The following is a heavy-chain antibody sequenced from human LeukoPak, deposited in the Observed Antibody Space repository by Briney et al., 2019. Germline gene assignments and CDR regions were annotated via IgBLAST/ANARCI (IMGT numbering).Heavy chain of an antibody. CDR1: GGSISSYY. Sequence: SETLSLTCTVSGGSISSYYWSWIRQPPGKGLEWIGYIYYCGSTNYNPSLKSRVTISVDTSKNQFSLKLSSVTAADTAVYYCARDLYYYDSSGYPNAFDIWGQGTMVTVSS. CDR2: IYYCGST. V-gene: IGHV4-59*01. J-gene: IGHJ3*02. CDR3: ARDLYYYDSSGYPNAFDI. D-gene: IGHD3-22*01.